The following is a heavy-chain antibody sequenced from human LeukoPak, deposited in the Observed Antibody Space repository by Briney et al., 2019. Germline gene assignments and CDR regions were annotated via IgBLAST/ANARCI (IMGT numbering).Heavy chain of an antibody. D-gene: IGHD3-10*01. V-gene: IGHV1-69*06. J-gene: IGHJ6*04. CDR1: GGTFSSYA. CDR3: ARARYYYGSGSYYPAYYYYGMDV. CDR2: IIPIFGTA. Sequence: SVKVSCKASGGTFSSYAISWVRQAPGQGLEWMGGIIPIFGTANYAQKFQGRVTITADKSTSTAYMELSSLRSEDTAVYSCARARYYYGSGSYYPAYYYYGMDVWGKGTTVTVSS.